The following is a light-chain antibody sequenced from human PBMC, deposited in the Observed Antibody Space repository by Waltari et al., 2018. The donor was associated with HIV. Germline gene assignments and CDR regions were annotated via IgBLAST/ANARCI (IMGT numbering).Light chain of an antibody. CDR2: QNI. CDR3: QTWDSNIWV. J-gene: IGLJ3*02. V-gene: IGLV3-1*01. CDR1: KLGDKF. Sequence: SYEMTQSPSVSVSPGQTASITCSGDKLGDKFVSWYQHRPGQSPLVVIYQNIRRPSGIPERFSGSTSGNTATLTISGTQAMDEADYYCQTWDSNIWVFGGGTKLTVL.